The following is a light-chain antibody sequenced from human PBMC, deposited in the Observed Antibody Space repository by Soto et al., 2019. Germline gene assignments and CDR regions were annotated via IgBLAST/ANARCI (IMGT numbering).Light chain of an antibody. J-gene: IGLJ2*01. CDR1: SGDVDAFDY. CDR2: EVS. Sequence: QSALTQPASVSGSPGQSITISCTGTSGDVDAFDYVSWYQQHPGKAPKLMIFEVSDRPSGVSDRFSGSKSGSAASLTISGLQAEDDADYFCTSFTSSSTQVFGTGTKLTVL. V-gene: IGLV2-14*01. CDR3: TSFTSSSTQV.